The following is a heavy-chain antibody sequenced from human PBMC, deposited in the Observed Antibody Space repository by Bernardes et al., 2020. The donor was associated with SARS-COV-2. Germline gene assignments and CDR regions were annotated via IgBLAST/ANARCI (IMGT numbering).Heavy chain of an antibody. CDR2: LNPLTDGT. V-gene: IGHV1-2*06. CDR3: ARGWGPRGVDGELPFDY. Sequence: SVQVSCKASGSTFTGYYIRWVRQAPGQGPEWMGRLNPLTDGTNYAQKFQGRVTMTRDTSISTAYMELRSLRSDDTAVYYCARGWGPRGVDGELPFDYWGHGTLVTVSS. D-gene: IGHD2-15*01. J-gene: IGHJ4*03. CDR1: GSTFTGYY.